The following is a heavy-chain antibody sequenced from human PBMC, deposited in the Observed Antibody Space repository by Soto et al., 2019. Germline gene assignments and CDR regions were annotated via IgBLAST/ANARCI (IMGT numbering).Heavy chain of an antibody. CDR2: IIPIFGTA. CDR3: ASKGGWSGKYYYYYGMDV. J-gene: IGHJ6*02. D-gene: IGHD3-3*01. CDR1: GGTFSSYA. Sequence: SVKVSCKASGGTFSSYAISWVRQAPGQGLEWMGGIIPIFGTANYAQKFQGRVTITADESTSTAYMELSSLRSEDTAVYYCASKGGWSGKYYYYYGMDVWGQGTTVTVSS. V-gene: IGHV1-69*13.